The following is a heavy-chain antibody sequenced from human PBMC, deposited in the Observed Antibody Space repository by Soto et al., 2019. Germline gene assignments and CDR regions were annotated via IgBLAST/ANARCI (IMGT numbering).Heavy chain of an antibody. CDR1: GYTFTSYC. CDR3: ARDWFPPHGYWFDP. V-gene: IGHV1-18*01. Sequence: ASVKVSCKASGYTFTSYCISWVLQAPGQGLEWMGWISAYNGNTNYAQKLQGRVTMTTDTSTSTAYMELRSLRSDDTAVYYCARDWFPPHGYWFDPWGQGTLVTVSS. CDR2: ISAYNGNT. J-gene: IGHJ5*02. D-gene: IGHD3-10*01.